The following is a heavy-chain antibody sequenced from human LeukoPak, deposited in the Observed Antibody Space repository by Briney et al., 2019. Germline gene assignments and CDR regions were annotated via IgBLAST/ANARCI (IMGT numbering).Heavy chain of an antibody. CDR3: ARGSDDFWSGYSPSY. D-gene: IGHD3-3*01. CDR2: INPNSGGT. V-gene: IGHV1-2*02. J-gene: IGHJ4*02. Sequence: GASVKVSCKASGYTFTGYYMHWVRQAPGQGLEWMGWINPNSGGTNYAQKVQGRVTMTRDTSISTAYMELSRLRSDDTAVYYCARGSDDFWSGYSPSYWGQGTLVTVSS. CDR1: GYTFTGYY.